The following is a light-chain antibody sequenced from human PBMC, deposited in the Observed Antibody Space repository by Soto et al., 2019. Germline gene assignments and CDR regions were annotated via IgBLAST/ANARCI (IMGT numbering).Light chain of an antibody. CDR2: SNN. Sequence: QSVLTQPPSASGTPGQTVTISCSGSSSNIGNNAVNWYQQLPGTAPKLLISSNNQRPSGVPDRFSGSKSGTSVFLAISGLQSEDKADYYCGAWDDSLRGPVFGGGTKLTVL. CDR1: SSNIGNNA. V-gene: IGLV1-44*01. CDR3: GAWDDSLRGPV. J-gene: IGLJ2*01.